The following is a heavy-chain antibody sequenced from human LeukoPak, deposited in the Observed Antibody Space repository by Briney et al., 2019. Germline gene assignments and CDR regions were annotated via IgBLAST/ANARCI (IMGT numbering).Heavy chain of an antibody. V-gene: IGHV3-23*01. CDR2: ISGSSGST. J-gene: IGHJ4*02. CDR3: AKGHSTSYFDY. CDR1: GFTFSNYA. Sequence: GSLRLSCAASGFTFSNYAMSWVRQAPGKGLEWVSSISGSSGSTSYADSVKGRFTISRDNSENTVYLQMNSLRAEDAAIYYCAKGHSTSYFDYWGQGTLVTVSS. D-gene: IGHD1-1*01.